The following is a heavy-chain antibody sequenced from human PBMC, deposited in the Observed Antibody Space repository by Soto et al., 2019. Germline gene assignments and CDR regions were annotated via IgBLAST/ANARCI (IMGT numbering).Heavy chain of an antibody. Sequence: ASVKVSCKASGYTFTSYGIHWVRQAPGQRLEWMGWINAANGDTKYSPKLQGRVTITRDTSASTAYMELSSLRSEDTAVYYCVRRHVSATGIDWFDPWGQGTLVTVSS. D-gene: IGHD6-13*01. CDR3: VRRHVSATGIDWFDP. CDR1: GYTFTSYG. J-gene: IGHJ5*02. V-gene: IGHV1-3*01. CDR2: INAANGDT.